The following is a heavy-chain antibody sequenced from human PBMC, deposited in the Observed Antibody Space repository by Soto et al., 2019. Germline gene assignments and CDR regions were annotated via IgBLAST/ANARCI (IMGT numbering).Heavy chain of an antibody. V-gene: IGHV3-33*01. Sequence: GGSLRLSCAASGFTFSTYGTHWVRQAPGKGLEWVAIIWNDGNIKYYADSVRGRFTISRDNSKNTLYLQMNSLRAEDTAVYYCARDKGMDVWGQGTTVTVSS. J-gene: IGHJ6*02. CDR1: GFTFSTYG. CDR2: IWNDGNIK. CDR3: ARDKGMDV.